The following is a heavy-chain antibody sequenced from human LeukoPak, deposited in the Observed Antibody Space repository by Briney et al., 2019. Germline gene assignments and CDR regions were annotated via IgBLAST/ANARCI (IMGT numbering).Heavy chain of an antibody. Sequence: GGSLRLSCAASGFTFSSYGMHWVRQAPGKGLEWVAVISYDGSNKYYADSVKGRFTISRDNSKNTLYLQMNSLRAEDTPVYYCAKDKLRGYSYGYYYYYYYGMDVWGQGTTVTVSS. CDR2: ISYDGSNK. CDR3: AKDKLRGYSYGYYYYYYYGMDV. D-gene: IGHD5-18*01. CDR1: GFTFSSYG. V-gene: IGHV3-30*18. J-gene: IGHJ6*02.